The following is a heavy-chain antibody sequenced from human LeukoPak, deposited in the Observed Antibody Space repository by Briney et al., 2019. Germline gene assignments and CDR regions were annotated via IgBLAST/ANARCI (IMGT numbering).Heavy chain of an antibody. Sequence: GGSLRLSCAASGFTFSTYGMHWVRQAPGKGLEWVAFIRYDGSNKYYADSVKGRFTISRDNSKNTLYVQMNSLRGEDTAVYYCAKDSYSSSWYRWFDPWGQGTLVTVSS. CDR3: AKDSYSSSWYRWFDP. D-gene: IGHD6-13*01. V-gene: IGHV3-30*02. CDR1: GFTFSTYG. J-gene: IGHJ5*02. CDR2: IRYDGSNK.